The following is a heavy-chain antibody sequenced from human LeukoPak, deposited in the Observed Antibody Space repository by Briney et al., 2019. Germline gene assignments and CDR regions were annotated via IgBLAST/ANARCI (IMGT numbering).Heavy chain of an antibody. CDR2: IYHSGST. CDR1: GYSISSGYY. V-gene: IGHV4-38-2*01. J-gene: IGHJ5*02. Sequence: SETLSLTCAVSGYSISSGYYWGWIRQPPGKGLEWIGSIYHSGSTYYNPSLKSRVTMSVDTSKNQFSLKLSSVTAADTAVYYCARAGGSGSYYNPHWFDPWGQGTLVTVSS. CDR3: ARAGGSGSYYNPHWFDP. D-gene: IGHD3-10*01.